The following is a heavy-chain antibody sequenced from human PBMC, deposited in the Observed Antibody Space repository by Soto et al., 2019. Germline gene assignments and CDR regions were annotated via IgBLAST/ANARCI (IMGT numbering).Heavy chain of an antibody. D-gene: IGHD3-22*01. Sequence: SVKVSCKASGGTFSSYAISWVRQAPGQGLEWMGGIIPIFGTANYAQKFQGRVTITADESTSTAYMELSSLRSEDTAVYYCARGAYYYDSSGYRDWFDPWGQGTLVTVSS. J-gene: IGHJ5*02. CDR3: ARGAYYYDSSGYRDWFDP. V-gene: IGHV1-69*13. CDR1: GGTFSSYA. CDR2: IIPIFGTA.